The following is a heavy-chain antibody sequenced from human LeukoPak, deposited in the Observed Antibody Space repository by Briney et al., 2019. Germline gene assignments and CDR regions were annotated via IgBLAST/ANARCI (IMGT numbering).Heavy chain of an antibody. CDR1: GFNVSSNY. CDR2: IYSGGST. Sequence: GSLRLSCAASGFNVSSNYMSWVRQAPGKGLEWVSVIYSGGSTYYADSVKGRFTISRDNSKNTLYLQMNSLRAEDTAVYYCARGEGRYCSGGSCYSAYWGQGTLVTVSS. V-gene: IGHV3-53*01. D-gene: IGHD2-15*01. J-gene: IGHJ4*02. CDR3: ARGEGRYCSGGSCYSAY.